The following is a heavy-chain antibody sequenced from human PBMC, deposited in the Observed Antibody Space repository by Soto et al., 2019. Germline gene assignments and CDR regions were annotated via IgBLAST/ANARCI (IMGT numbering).Heavy chain of an antibody. V-gene: IGHV1-8*01. CDR3: ARGRASGSYYLLDY. D-gene: IGHD3-10*01. J-gene: IGHJ4*02. CDR2: INPNSGNI. Sequence: GASVKVSCKASGDTFTTYDINWVRQATGHGLEWMGWINPNSGNIGYAQRLQGRVTMTRDTAIRTAYMEVSRLRSDDTAVYYCARGRASGSYYLLDYWGKGTLVTVSS. CDR1: GDTFTTYD.